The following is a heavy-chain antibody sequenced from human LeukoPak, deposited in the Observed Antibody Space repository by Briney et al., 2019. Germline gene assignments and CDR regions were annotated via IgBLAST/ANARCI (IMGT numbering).Heavy chain of an antibody. V-gene: IGHV3-72*01. CDR3: SRDGGEGGNSAFDI. J-gene: IGHJ3*02. D-gene: IGHD4-23*01. Sequence: GGSLRLSCAASGFIFSDDIMDWARQAPGKGLEWVGRIRTRINSSTTEYAASVKGSFTISRDDSKNSMYLHMNSLKTEDTAVYHCSRDGGEGGNSAFDIWGQGTMVTVSS. CDR2: IRTRINSSTT. CDR1: GFIFSDDI.